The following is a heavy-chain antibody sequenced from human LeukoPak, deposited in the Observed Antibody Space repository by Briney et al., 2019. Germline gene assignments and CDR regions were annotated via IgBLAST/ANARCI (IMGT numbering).Heavy chain of an antibody. Sequence: PGGSLRLSCSASGFTFCDYWMTWVRQAPGKGLEWLAHLKQGGSERHYGDSVKGRFTISRDNANNLVYLQMNSLGAGDTAVYYCARGWNYAFRFDYWGQGTLVTVSS. J-gene: IGHJ4*02. CDR3: ARGWNYAFRFDY. CDR2: LKQGGSER. CDR1: GFTFCDYW. D-gene: IGHD1-7*01. V-gene: IGHV3-7*01.